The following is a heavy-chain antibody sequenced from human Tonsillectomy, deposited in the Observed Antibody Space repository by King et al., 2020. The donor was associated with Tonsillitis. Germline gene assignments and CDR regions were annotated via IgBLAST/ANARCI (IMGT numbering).Heavy chain of an antibody. CDR2: IYYSGNT. CDR3: ARYESGVFDP. CDR1: GGSINGGEYY. D-gene: IGHD3-3*01. J-gene: IGHJ5*02. V-gene: IGHV4-31*03. Sequence: QLQESGPGLVKPSQTLSLTCTVSGGSINGGEYYWSCIRQHPGKGLEWIGNIYYSGNTYYNPPLKSRLTISVDTSKNQFSLKLSSVTAADTAVYYCARYESGVFDPWGQGTLVTVSS.